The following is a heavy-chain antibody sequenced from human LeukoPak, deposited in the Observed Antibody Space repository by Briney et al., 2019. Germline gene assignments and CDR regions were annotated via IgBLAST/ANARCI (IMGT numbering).Heavy chain of an antibody. CDR1: GVPISTCY. D-gene: IGHD1-1*01. CDR2: VSTSGST. Sequence: SETLSLTCSVSGVPISTCYWTWIRQPAGKRLQWIGRVSTSGSTSYNPSLKSRLTMSVDTSKNQFSLKLTSVTAADTAIYYCARDWSAWDDFFSHLDVWGKGTSVTVSS. J-gene: IGHJ6*04. V-gene: IGHV4-4*07. CDR3: ARDWSAWDDFFSHLDV.